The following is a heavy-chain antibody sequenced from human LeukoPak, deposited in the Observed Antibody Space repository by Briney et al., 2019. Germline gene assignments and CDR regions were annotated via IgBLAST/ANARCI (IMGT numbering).Heavy chain of an antibody. CDR1: GFTFSSYS. J-gene: IGHJ4*02. V-gene: IGHV3-74*01. Sequence: GGSLRLSCAASGFTFSSYSMNWVRQAPGKGLVWVSRINSDGSSTSYADSVKGRFTISRDNSKNTLYVQMNSLKNEDTAVYCAKSPTPRLVHPPDYWGQGTLVTVSS. CDR3: KSPTPRLVHPPDY. CDR2: INSDGSST. D-gene: IGHD3-16*01.